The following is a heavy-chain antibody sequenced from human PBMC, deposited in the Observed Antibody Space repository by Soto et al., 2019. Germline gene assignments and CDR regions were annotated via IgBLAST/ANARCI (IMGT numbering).Heavy chain of an antibody. D-gene: IGHD6-6*01. CDR2: IYWNDDK. CDR1: GFSLSTSGVG. V-gene: IGHV2-5*01. J-gene: IGHJ4*02. Sequence: QITLKESGPPLVKPTQTLTLTCTFSGFSLSTSGVGVGWIRQPPGKALEWLALIYWNDDKRYSPSLKSRLTITKDTSKNQVVLTMTNMDPVDTATYYCAHRLISSSSPFFFDYWGQGTLVTVSS. CDR3: AHRLISSSSPFFFDY.